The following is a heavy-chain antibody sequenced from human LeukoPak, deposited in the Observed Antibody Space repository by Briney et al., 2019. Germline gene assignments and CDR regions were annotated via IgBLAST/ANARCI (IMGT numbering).Heavy chain of an antibody. J-gene: IGHJ6*04. D-gene: IGHD3-10*02. CDR3: AELGITMIGGV. Sequence: GGSLRLSCAASGFNFSSYEMNWVRQAPGKGLEWVSYISTSGTIIYYADSVKGRFTISRDNAKNSLYLQMNSLRAEDTAVYYCAELGITMIGGVWGKGTTVTISS. CDR1: GFNFSSYE. CDR2: ISTSGTII. V-gene: IGHV3-48*03.